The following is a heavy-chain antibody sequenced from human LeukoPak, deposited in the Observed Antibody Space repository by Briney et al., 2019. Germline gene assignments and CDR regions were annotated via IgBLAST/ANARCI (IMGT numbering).Heavy chain of an antibody. CDR2: VFFSGST. CDR3: ARDRWFDP. CDR1: GGSIGSSSYY. Sequence: SETLSLTCTVSGGSIGSSSYYWSWIRQPPGKGLEWIGYVFFSGSTNYNPSLKSRVTISLGTSKNQLSLNLTSVTAADTAIYYCARDRWFDPWGQGTLVTVSS. V-gene: IGHV4-61*01. J-gene: IGHJ5*02.